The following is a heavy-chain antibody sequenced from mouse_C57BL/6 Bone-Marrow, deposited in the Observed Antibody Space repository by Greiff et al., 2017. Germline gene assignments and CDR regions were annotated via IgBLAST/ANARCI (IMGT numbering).Heavy chain of an antibody. J-gene: IGHJ1*03. CDR1: GYTFTDYY. CDR2: INPNNGGT. CDR3: ARCYYYGSSYGYFDV. V-gene: IGHV1-26*01. Sequence: EVQLQQSGPELVKPGASVKISCKASGYTFTDYYMNWVKQSHGKSLEWIGDINPNNGGTSYNQKFKGKATLTVDKSSSTDYMELRSLTSEDSAVYYCARCYYYGSSYGYFDVWGTGTTVTVSS. D-gene: IGHD1-1*01.